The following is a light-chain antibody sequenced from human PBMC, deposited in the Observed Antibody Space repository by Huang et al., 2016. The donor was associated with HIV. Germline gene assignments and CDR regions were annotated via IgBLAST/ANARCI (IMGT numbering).Light chain of an antibody. CDR1: QPVSSTY. CDR2: GAS. V-gene: IGKV3-20*01. Sequence: EIVLTQSPGTLSLSPGERATLSCRASQPVSSTYLAWYQQKPGQAPRLLIYGASSRATGIPYRFRASGSGTDFTLTITRVEPEDFAVYYCEQYGDSPYTFGQGTKLEIK. CDR3: EQYGDSPYT. J-gene: IGKJ2*01.